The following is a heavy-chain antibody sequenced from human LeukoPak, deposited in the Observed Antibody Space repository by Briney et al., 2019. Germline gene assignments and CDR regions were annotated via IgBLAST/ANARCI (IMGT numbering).Heavy chain of an antibody. Sequence: PGRSLRLSCAASGFTFDDYGMSWVRQAPGKGLEWVSAISGSGGSTYYADSVKGRFTISRDNSKNTLYLQMNSLRAEDTAVYYCAKAGTLIFGVVNDYWGQGTLVTVSS. CDR3: AKAGTLIFGVVNDY. CDR1: GFTFDDYG. J-gene: IGHJ4*02. CDR2: ISGSGGST. V-gene: IGHV3-23*01. D-gene: IGHD3-3*01.